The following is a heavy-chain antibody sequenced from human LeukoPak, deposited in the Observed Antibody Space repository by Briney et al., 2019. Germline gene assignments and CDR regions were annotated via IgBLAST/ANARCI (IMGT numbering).Heavy chain of an antibody. CDR2: ISDDGSRT. J-gene: IGHJ4*02. Sequence: GGSLRLSRAASGLTFSYYWMHWVRQAPGKGLVWVSRISDDGSRTTYADSVKGRFAISRDNAKNTLYLQMNSLRAEDTAVYYCARDDGFYSDSSFQDYWGQGTLVTVSS. CDR3: ARDDGFYSDSSFQDY. D-gene: IGHD2/OR15-2a*01. CDR1: GLTFSYYW. V-gene: IGHV3-74*01.